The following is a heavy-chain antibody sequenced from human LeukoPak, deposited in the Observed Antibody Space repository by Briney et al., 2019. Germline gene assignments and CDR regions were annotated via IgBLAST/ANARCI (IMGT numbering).Heavy chain of an antibody. CDR2: INHSGST. CDR3: ARSDYGSGSYYSYYYYYYMDV. Sequence: SETLSLTCAVYGGSFSAYYWSWIRQPPGKGLEWIGEINHSGSTNYNPSLKSRVTISVDTSKNQFSLKLSSVTAADTAVYYCARSDYGSGSYYSYYYYYYMDVWGKGTTVTVSS. CDR1: GGSFSAYY. V-gene: IGHV4-34*01. J-gene: IGHJ6*03. D-gene: IGHD3-10*01.